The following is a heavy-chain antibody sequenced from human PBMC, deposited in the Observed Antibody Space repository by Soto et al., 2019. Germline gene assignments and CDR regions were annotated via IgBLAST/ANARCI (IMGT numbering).Heavy chain of an antibody. CDR3: AREPYNWSALVGYYYGMDV. CDR1: GYSFTSYW. V-gene: IGHV5-10-1*01. CDR2: IDPSDSYT. Sequence: GESLKISCKGSGYSFTSYWISWVRQMPGKGLEWMGRIDPSDSYTNYSPSFQGHVTISADKSISTAYLQWSSLKASDTAMYYCAREPYNWSALVGYYYGMDVWGQGTTVTVSS. J-gene: IGHJ6*02. D-gene: IGHD1-1*01.